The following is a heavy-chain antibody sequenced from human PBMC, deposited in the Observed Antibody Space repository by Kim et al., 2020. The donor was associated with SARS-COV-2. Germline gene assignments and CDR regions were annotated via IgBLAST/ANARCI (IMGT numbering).Heavy chain of an antibody. Sequence: YYSGSTYYNPSLKRRVTISVDTSKNQFSLKLSSVTAADTAVYYCARDGGYWGQGTLVTVSS. CDR2: YYSGST. CDR3: ARDGGY. J-gene: IGHJ4*02. V-gene: IGHV4-31*02. D-gene: IGHD3-16*01.